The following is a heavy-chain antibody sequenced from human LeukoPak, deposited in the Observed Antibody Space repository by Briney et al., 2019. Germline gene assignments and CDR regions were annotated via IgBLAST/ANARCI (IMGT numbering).Heavy chain of an antibody. CDR2: IIPIFGTA. J-gene: IGHJ6*04. V-gene: IGHV1-69*06. CDR1: GGTFISHA. Sequence: GSSVKVSCKASGGTFISHAISWVRQAPGQGLEWMGGIIPIFGTANYAQKFQGRVTITADKSTSTAYMELSSLRSEDTAVYYCASYYGDYPSYYYGMDVWGKGTTVTVSS. CDR3: ASYYGDYPSYYYGMDV. D-gene: IGHD4-17*01.